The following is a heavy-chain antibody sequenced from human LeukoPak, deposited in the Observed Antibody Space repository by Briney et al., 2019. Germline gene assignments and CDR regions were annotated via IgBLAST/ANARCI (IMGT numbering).Heavy chain of an antibody. CDR3: ASGYSSSWYDGY. D-gene: IGHD6-13*01. V-gene: IGHV3-21*01. CDR1: GFTFSSYS. CDR2: ISSSSSYI. Sequence: PGGSLRLSCAASGFTFSSYSMNWVRQAPGEGLEWVSSISSSSSYIYYADSVKGRFTISRDNAKNSLYLQMNSLRAEDTAVYYCASGYSSSWYDGYWGQGTLVTVSS. J-gene: IGHJ4*02.